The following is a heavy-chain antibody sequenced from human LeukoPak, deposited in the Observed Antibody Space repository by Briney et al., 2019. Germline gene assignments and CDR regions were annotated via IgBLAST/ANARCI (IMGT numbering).Heavy chain of an antibody. CDR2: ISASGGST. CDR1: GFTFSSYD. CDR3: ARTIIKVRGRIDY. Sequence: PGGSLRLSCAASGFTFSSYDMSWVRQAPGKGLEWVSAISASGGSTYYADFVKGRFTIARDNSKNTLYLQMNSLRAEDTAVYYCARTIIKVRGRIDYWGQGTLVTVSS. V-gene: IGHV3-23*01. D-gene: IGHD3-10*01. J-gene: IGHJ4*02.